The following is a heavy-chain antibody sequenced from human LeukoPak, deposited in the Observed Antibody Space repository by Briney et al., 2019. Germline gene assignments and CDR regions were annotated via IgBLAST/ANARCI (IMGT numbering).Heavy chain of an antibody. CDR1: GFTFSSYG. CDR3: ASRPAAMGRDY. Sequence: GGSLRLSCAASGFTFSSYGMHWVRQAPGKGLEWVSSISSSSSYIYYADSVKGRFTISRDNAKNSLYLQMNSLRAEDTAVYYCASRPAAMGRDYWGQGTLVTVSS. J-gene: IGHJ4*02. V-gene: IGHV3-21*01. CDR2: ISSSSSYI. D-gene: IGHD2-2*01.